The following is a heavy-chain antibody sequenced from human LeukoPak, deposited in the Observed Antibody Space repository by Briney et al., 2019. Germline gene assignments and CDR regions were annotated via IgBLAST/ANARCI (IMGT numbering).Heavy chain of an antibody. CDR3: AKSKVATITGGDY. CDR2: ISGSGGST. D-gene: IGHD5-12*01. V-gene: IGHV3-23*01. Sequence: VSAISGSGGSTYYADSVKGRFTISRDNSKNTLYLQMNSLRAEDTAVYYCAKSKVATITGGDYWGQGTLVTVSS. J-gene: IGHJ4*02.